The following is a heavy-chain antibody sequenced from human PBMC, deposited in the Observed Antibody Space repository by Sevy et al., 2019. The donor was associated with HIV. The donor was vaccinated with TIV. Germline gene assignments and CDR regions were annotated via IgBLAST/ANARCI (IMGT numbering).Heavy chain of an antibody. D-gene: IGHD2-8*02. V-gene: IGHV3-15*01. CDR1: GFTFSYAW. Sequence: GGSLRLSCAASGFTFSYAWMSWVRQAPGKGLEWVGRIKAKSDGGTIDYAAPVKGRFTISRDDSKNMLYLQMNSLKTEDTGIYYCNTDPIIVLLVTDGMDVWGQWTTVTVSS. CDR3: NTDPIIVLLVTDGMDV. CDR2: IKAKSDGGTI. J-gene: IGHJ6*02.